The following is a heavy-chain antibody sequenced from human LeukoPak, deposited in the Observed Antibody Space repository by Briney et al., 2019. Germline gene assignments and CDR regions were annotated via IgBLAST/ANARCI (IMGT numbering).Heavy chain of an antibody. CDR2: VSGSGGST. CDR3: ARVSLSGYDYTFDY. CDR1: GFTFSSYA. D-gene: IGHD5-12*01. V-gene: IGHV3-23*01. J-gene: IGHJ4*02. Sequence: PGGSLRLSCAASGFTFSSYAMSWVRQAPGKGLEWVSAVSGSGGSTYYTDSVKGRFTISRDNSKNTLYLQMNSLRAEDTAVYYCARVSLSGYDYTFDYWGQGTLVTVSS.